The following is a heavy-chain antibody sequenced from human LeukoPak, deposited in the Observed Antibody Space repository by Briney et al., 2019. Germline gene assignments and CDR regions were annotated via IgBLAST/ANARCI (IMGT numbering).Heavy chain of an antibody. CDR3: ARVPNEPGRDGYNFGFDY. D-gene: IGHD5-24*01. Sequence: GASVKVSCKASGYTFTGYYMHWVRQAPGQGLEWMGWINPNSGGTNYAQKFQGRVTMTRDTSISTAYMELSRLRSDDTAVYYCARVPNEPGRDGYNFGFDYWGQGTLVTVSS. V-gene: IGHV1-2*02. CDR2: INPNSGGT. CDR1: GYTFTGYY. J-gene: IGHJ4*02.